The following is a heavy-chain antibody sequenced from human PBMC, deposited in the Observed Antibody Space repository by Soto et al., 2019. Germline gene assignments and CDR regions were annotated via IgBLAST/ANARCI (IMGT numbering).Heavy chain of an antibody. V-gene: IGHV1-3*05. J-gene: IGHJ4*02. Sequence: QVQLVQSGAEEKKPGASVKVSCKASGYTFTGYAMHWVRQAPGQRFEWMGWINAGNGNTKYSQKFQGRVTITRDTGARTGDMELSSLISEDTAVYYCARAVAVPADLDYWGKGTLFTVS. CDR3: ARAVAVPADLDY. CDR1: GYTFTGYA. D-gene: IGHD6-19*01. CDR2: INAGNGNT.